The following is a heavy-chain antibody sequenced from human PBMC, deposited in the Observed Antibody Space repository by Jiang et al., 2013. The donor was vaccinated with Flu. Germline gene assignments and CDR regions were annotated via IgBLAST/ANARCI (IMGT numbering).Heavy chain of an antibody. Sequence: KPTQTLTLTCTFSGFSLSTSGVGVGWIRQPPGKALEWLALIYWDDDKRYSPSLKSRLTITKDTSKNQVVLTMTNMDPVDTATYYCAHTLREGSSWKNNKYYFDYWGQGTLVTVSS. CDR1: GFSLSTSGVG. CDR3: AHTLREGSSWKNNKYYFDY. CDR2: IYWDDDK. D-gene: IGHD6-13*01. V-gene: IGHV2-5*02. J-gene: IGHJ4*02.